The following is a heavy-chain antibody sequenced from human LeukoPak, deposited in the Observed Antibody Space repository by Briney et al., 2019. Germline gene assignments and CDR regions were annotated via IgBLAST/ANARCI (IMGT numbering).Heavy chain of an antibody. V-gene: IGHV3-30*03. CDR2: IASNGGSE. CDR3: ARGTKWYYSTWEFDC. J-gene: IGHJ4*02. CDR1: GFTFSSYE. D-gene: IGHD6-13*01. Sequence: PGGSLRLSCAASGFTFSSYEMNWVRQAPGKGLEWVAAIASNGGSEYYADSVKGRFTISRDNSKNTLYLHMNSLRAEDAAVYYCARGTKWYYSTWEFDCWGQGTLVTVSS.